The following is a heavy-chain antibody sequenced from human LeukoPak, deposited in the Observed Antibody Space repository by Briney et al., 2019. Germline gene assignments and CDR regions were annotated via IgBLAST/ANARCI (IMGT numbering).Heavy chain of an antibody. CDR2: ISSRSSNK. Sequence: QAGGSLRLSCAASGFTFSSYSMNWVRQAPGKGLVWVSYISSRSSNKYYADSVKGRFTISRDNAKNSLYLQMNSLRVEDTALYYCARRAPSHDFDDWGQGTLVTVSS. CDR1: GFTFSSYS. V-gene: IGHV3-48*04. CDR3: ARRAPSHDFDD. J-gene: IGHJ4*02.